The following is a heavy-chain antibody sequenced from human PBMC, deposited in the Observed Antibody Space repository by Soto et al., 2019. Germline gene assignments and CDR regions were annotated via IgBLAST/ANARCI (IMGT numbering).Heavy chain of an antibody. CDR1: GFTFSHYY. V-gene: IGHV3-72*01. CDR2: IENKAATFAT. J-gene: IGHJ5*02. Sequence: PGGSLRLSCAASGFTFSHYYMHWVRQAPGRGLEWVGRIENKAATFATSYAASVQDRFTISRDDSENSLYLQMNSLKTEDTAVYYCVRGGCSSTSCLDHWGQGTLVTVSS. D-gene: IGHD2-2*01. CDR3: VRGGCSSTSCLDH.